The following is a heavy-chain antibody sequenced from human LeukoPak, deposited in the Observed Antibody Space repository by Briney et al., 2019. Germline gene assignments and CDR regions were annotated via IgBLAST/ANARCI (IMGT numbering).Heavy chain of an antibody. CDR3: ARHTGDGYNFLWFDP. D-gene: IGHD5-24*01. V-gene: IGHV5-51*01. J-gene: IGHJ5*02. Sequence: GESLKISCKGSGYSFTSYWIGWVRQMPGKGLEWMGIIYPGDSDTRYSPSFQGQVTISADKSISIAYLQWSSLKASDTAMYYCARHTGDGYNFLWFDPWGQGTLVTVSS. CDR2: IYPGDSDT. CDR1: GYSFTSYW.